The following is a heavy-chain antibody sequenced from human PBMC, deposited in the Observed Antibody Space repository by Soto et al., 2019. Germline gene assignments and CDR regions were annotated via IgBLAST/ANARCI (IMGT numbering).Heavy chain of an antibody. Sequence: EVLLVQSGGGLVQPGGPLRLSCAASGFTFSSSWMHWVRQAPGKGLVWVSRIDNDGRSTTYADSVRGRFTISRDNAKNTLYLQMTSLRVEDTAVYYCARITAPNDYWGQGTLVTVSS. D-gene: IGHD6-13*01. J-gene: IGHJ4*02. CDR3: ARITAPNDY. CDR1: GFTFSSSW. CDR2: IDNDGRST. V-gene: IGHV3-74*01.